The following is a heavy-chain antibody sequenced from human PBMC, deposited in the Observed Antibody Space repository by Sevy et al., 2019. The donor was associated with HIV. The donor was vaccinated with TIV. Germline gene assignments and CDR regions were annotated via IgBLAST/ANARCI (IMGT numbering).Heavy chain of an antibody. CDR2: ISSSSSYI. CDR3: ARAPLSRIAVAVPYYYYGMDV. Sequence: GGSLRLSCAASGFTFSSYSMNWVRQAPGKGLEWVSSISSSSSYIYYADSVKGRFTISRDKAKNSLYLQMNSLRAEDTAVYYCARAPLSRIAVAVPYYYYGMDVWGQGTTVTVSS. J-gene: IGHJ6*02. CDR1: GFTFSSYS. D-gene: IGHD6-19*01. V-gene: IGHV3-21*01.